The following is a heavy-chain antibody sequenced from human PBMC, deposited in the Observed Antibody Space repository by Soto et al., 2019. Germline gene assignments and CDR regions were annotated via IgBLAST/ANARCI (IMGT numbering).Heavy chain of an antibody. D-gene: IGHD6-13*01. CDR2: IKQDGSEK. Sequence: EVQLVESGGGLVQPGGSLRLSCAASGFTFSSYWMSWVRQAPGKGLEWVANIKQDGSEKYYVDSVKGRFTISRDNAKNSLYLQMNSLRAEDTAVYYCARDRARRAAARNFDYWGQGTLVTVSS. CDR3: ARDRARRAAARNFDY. V-gene: IGHV3-7*01. J-gene: IGHJ4*02. CDR1: GFTFSSYW.